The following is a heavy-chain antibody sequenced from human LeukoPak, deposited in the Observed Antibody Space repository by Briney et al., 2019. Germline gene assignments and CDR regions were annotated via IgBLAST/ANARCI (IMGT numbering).Heavy chain of an antibody. V-gene: IGHV3-23*01. CDR2: ISGSGAST. D-gene: IGHD3-9*01. CDR3: VSSMNYDILTGYPKVFDP. J-gene: IGHJ5*02. CDR1: GFTFSSSA. Sequence: GGSLGLSCSASGFTFSSSAMTWVRQAPGKGLEWVSAISGSGASTYYADSVKGRFTISRDNSKNTLYLQMNSLRAEDTAVYYCVSSMNYDILTGYPKVFDPWGQGTLVTVSS.